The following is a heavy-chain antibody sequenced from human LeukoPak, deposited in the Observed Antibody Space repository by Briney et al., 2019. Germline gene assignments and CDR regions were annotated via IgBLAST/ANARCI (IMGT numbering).Heavy chain of an antibody. D-gene: IGHD6-19*01. CDR1: GFTFSSYD. J-gene: IGHJ4*02. V-gene: IGHV3-23*01. Sequence: GGALRLSCAASGFTFSSYDMTWVRQAPGRGLEWVSSIRPSGDNTYYGDSVKGRFTISRDNSKNTLYLQMNSLRAEDTAVYYCAKVSLAVAYLKSLDYWGQGTLVTVSS. CDR2: IRPSGDNT. CDR3: AKVSLAVAYLKSLDY.